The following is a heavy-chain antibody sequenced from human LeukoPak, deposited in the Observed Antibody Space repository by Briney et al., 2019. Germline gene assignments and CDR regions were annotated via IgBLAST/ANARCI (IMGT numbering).Heavy chain of an antibody. J-gene: IGHJ6*03. Sequence: SETLSLTCTLSGYSISSRHYWGSIRQPPGKGLEWIGNIYHSGTTLYNPSLKSRVTMSVDTSRDQFSLSLSSVTAADTAVYFCATPGVGSGDNTLYYYMGVWGKGATVTVSS. CDR2: IYHSGTT. CDR3: ATPGVGSGDNTLYYYMGV. V-gene: IGHV4-38-2*02. D-gene: IGHD4-17*01. CDR1: GYSISSRHY.